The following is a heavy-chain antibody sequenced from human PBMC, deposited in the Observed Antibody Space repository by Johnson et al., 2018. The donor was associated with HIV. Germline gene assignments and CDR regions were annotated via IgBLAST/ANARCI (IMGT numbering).Heavy chain of an antibody. CDR2: ISYDGNNK. V-gene: IGHV3-30*03. D-gene: IGHD4-17*01. CDR1: GFTVSSNY. Sequence: QVQLVESGGSVVRPGGSLRLSCAASGFTVSSNYMSWVRQAPGKGLEWVAVISYDGNNKYYADSVKGRFTISRDNSKNTLYLQMNSLRAEDTAMYYCTRDGDNGAFDIWGQGTMVSVSS. J-gene: IGHJ3*02. CDR3: TRDGDNGAFDI.